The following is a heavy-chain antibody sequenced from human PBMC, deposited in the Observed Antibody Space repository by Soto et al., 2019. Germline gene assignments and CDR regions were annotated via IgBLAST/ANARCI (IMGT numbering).Heavy chain of an antibody. CDR1: GFTFDDYA. J-gene: IGHJ4*02. D-gene: IGHD3-22*01. CDR2: ISWNSGSI. Sequence: EVQLVESGGGLVQPGRSLRLSCAASGFTFDDYAMHWVRQAPGKGLEWVSGISWNSGSIGYADSVKGRFTISRDNAKNSLYLQMNSLRAEDTALYYCAKGGPGYYDSSGYYGNFDYWGQGTLVTVSS. V-gene: IGHV3-9*01. CDR3: AKGGPGYYDSSGYYGNFDY.